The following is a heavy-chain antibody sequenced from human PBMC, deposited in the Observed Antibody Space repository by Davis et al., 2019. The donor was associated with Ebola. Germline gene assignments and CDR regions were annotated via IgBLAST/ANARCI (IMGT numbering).Heavy chain of an antibody. D-gene: IGHD6-13*01. CDR3: AKVKYYSTWRGGFDY. V-gene: IGHV3-23*01. Sequence: GGSLRLSCAASGFIVSDKYMSWVRQAPGKGLEWVSAISGSGGSTYYADSVKGRFTISRDSSKNTLYLQMNSLRAEDTAVYYCAKVKYYSTWRGGFDYWGQGTLVTVSS. J-gene: IGHJ4*02. CDR1: GFIVSDKY. CDR2: ISGSGGST.